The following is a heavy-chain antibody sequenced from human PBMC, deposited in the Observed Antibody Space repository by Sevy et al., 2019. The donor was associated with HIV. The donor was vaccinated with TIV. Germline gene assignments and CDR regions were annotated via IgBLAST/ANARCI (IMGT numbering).Heavy chain of an antibody. V-gene: IGHV3-15*01. Sequence: GGSLRLSCAASGFTFSNAWMSWVRQAPGKGLEWVGRIKSKTDGGTTDYAAPVKGRFTISREDSKNPLYLQMNSLKTDDTAVYYCTADILTGYFDYWGQGTLVTVSS. CDR1: GFTFSNAW. J-gene: IGHJ4*02. D-gene: IGHD3-9*01. CDR2: IKSKTDGGTT. CDR3: TADILTGYFDY.